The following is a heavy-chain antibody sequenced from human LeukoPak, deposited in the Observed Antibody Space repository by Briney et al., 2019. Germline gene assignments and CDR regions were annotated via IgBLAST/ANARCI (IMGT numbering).Heavy chain of an antibody. Sequence: GGSLRLSCAASGFTFSSYGMHWVRQAPGKGLEWVAFIRYDESNKFYADSVKGRFTISRDNSKNILFLQMNSLRAEDTAVYYCATMQWLEGVDWFDPWGQGTLVTVSS. J-gene: IGHJ5*02. CDR3: ATMQWLEGVDWFDP. D-gene: IGHD6-19*01. CDR1: GFTFSSYG. V-gene: IGHV3-30*02. CDR2: IRYDESNK.